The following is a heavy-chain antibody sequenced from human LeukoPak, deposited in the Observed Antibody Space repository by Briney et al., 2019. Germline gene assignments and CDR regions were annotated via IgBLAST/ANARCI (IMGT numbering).Heavy chain of an antibody. CDR2: IIPIFGTA. CDR1: GGTFSSYA. D-gene: IGHD4-17*01. Sequence: GASVKVSCKASGGTFSSYAISWVRQAPGQGLEWMGGIIPIFGTANYAQKFQGRVTITTDESTSTAYMELSSLRSEDTAVYYCARGEFYGDCGAGLRWDWFDPWGQGTLVTVSS. CDR3: ARGEFYGDCGAGLRWDWFDP. J-gene: IGHJ5*02. V-gene: IGHV1-69*05.